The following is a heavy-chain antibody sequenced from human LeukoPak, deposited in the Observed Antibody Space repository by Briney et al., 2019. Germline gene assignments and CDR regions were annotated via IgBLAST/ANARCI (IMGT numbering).Heavy chain of an antibody. CDR1: GFTFSDYY. Sequence: GGSLRLACAASGFTFSDYYMSWIRQAPGKGLEGVSYISSSGSTIYYADSVKGRFNISRDNAKNSLYLQMNSLRAEDTAVYYCASNSYVLAAAGTYYYYGMDVWGQGTTVTVSS. D-gene: IGHD6-13*01. CDR3: ASNSYVLAAAGTYYYYGMDV. V-gene: IGHV3-11*01. CDR2: ISSSGSTI. J-gene: IGHJ6*02.